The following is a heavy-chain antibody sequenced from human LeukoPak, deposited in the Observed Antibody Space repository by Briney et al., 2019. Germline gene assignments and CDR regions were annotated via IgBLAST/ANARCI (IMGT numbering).Heavy chain of an antibody. CDR1: GGSITSYY. CDR3: ARTPIYYFDNSGYYN. D-gene: IGHD3-22*01. Sequence: SETLSLTCTVSGGSITSYYWSWIRQPAGKGLEWIGRIHSSGSTNYNPFLKSRVTMSVDTSKKQFSLRLSSVTAADTAVYYCARTPIYYFDNSGYYNWGQGTLVTVSS. CDR2: IHSSGST. V-gene: IGHV4-4*07. J-gene: IGHJ4*02.